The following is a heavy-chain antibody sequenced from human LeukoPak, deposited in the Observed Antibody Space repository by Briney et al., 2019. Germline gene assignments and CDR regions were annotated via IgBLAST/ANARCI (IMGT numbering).Heavy chain of an antibody. D-gene: IGHD6-19*01. J-gene: IGHJ4*02. CDR1: GYTFTSYG. CDR2: ISAYNGNT. V-gene: IGHV1-18*01. CDR3: ARNSRGYSSGWLQFNFDY. Sequence: GASVKVSCKASGYTFTSYGISWVRQAPGQGLEWMGWISAYNGNTNYAQKLQGRVTMTTDTSTSTAYMELRSLRSDDTAVYYCARNSRGYSSGWLQFNFDYWGQGTLVTVSS.